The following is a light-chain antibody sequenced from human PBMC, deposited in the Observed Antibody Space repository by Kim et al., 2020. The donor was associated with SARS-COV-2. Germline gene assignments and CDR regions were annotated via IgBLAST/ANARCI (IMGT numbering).Light chain of an antibody. CDR3: AAWDDSLNGHV. J-gene: IGLJ1*01. CDR2: SNN. V-gene: IGLV1-44*01. CDR1: SSKIGSNT. Sequence: QSVLTQPPSVSGIPGQRVTISCSGSSSKIGSNTVNWYQQLPGTAPKLLIYSNNQRPSGVPDRFSGSKSGTSASLAISGLQSEDGADYYCAAWDDSLNGHVFGTGTKVTVL.